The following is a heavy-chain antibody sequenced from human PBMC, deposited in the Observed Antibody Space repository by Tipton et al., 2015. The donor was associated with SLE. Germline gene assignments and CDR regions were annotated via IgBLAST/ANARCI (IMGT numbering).Heavy chain of an antibody. CDR2: ISDRGST. J-gene: IGHJ6*03. V-gene: IGHV4-59*01. CDR1: GASISSYY. D-gene: IGHD6-25*01. Sequence: TLSLTCTVSGASISSYYWSWSRQPPGKGLEWIGYISDRGSTSYNPSLRSRLTISVDTPKNQVSLRLSSVTAADTAVYYCARAADYYYYMDVWGRGTTVTVSS. CDR3: ARAADYYYYMDV.